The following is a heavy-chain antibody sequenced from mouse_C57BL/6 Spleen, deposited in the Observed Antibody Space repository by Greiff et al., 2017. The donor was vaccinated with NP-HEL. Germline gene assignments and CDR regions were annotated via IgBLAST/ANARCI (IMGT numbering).Heavy chain of an antibody. D-gene: IGHD2-5*01. CDR3: ARRYSNFFDY. Sequence: EVKLMESEGGLVQPGSSMKLSCTASGFTFSDYYMAWVRQVPEKGLEWVANINYDGSSTYYLDSLKSRFIISRDNAKNILYLQMSSLKSEDTATYYCARRYSNFFDYWGQGTTLTVSS. CDR1: GFTFSDYY. V-gene: IGHV5-16*02. J-gene: IGHJ2*01. CDR2: INYDGSST.